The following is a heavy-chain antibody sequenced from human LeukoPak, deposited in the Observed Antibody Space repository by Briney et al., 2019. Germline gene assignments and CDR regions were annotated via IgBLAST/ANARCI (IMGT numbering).Heavy chain of an antibody. J-gene: IGHJ4*02. Sequence: ASVKVSCKASGYTFTSYGISWVRQAPGQGLEWMGWMNPNSGNTGYAQKFQGRVTITRNTSISTAYMELSSLRSEDTAVYYCARGRIPDYNIADWGQGTLVTVSS. CDR2: MNPNSGNT. V-gene: IGHV1-8*03. CDR1: GYTFTSYG. D-gene: IGHD4-11*01. CDR3: ARGRIPDYNIAD.